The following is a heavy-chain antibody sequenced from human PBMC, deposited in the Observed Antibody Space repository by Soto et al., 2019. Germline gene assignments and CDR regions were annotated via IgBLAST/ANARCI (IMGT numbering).Heavy chain of an antibody. J-gene: IGHJ4*02. Sequence: PSETLSLTCTVSGGSISSSSYYWGWIRQPPGKGLEWIGSIYYSGSTYYNPSLKSRVTISVDTSKNQFSLKLSSVTAADTAVYYCARSAQYYDILTGYSPAYYFDYWGQGTLVTVSS. D-gene: IGHD3-9*01. CDR1: GGSISSSSYY. V-gene: IGHV4-39*01. CDR2: IYYSGST. CDR3: ARSAQYYDILTGYSPAYYFDY.